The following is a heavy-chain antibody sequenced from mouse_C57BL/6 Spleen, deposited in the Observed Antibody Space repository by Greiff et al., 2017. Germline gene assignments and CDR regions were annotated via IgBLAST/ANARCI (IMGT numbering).Heavy chain of an antibody. CDR3: ARRGDYGSSYGPFDY. J-gene: IGHJ2*01. CDR2: IWSGGST. CDR1: GFSLTSYG. Sequence: VKLMESGPGLVQPSQSLSITCTVSGFSLTSYGVHWVRQSPGKGLEWLGVIWSGGSTDYNAAFISRLSICKDNSKSQVFFKMNSLQADDTAIYYCARRGDYGSSYGPFDYWGQGTTLTVSS. V-gene: IGHV2-2*01. D-gene: IGHD1-1*01.